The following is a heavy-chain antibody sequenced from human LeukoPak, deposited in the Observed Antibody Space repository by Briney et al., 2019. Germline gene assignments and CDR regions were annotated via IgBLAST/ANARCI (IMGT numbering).Heavy chain of an antibody. V-gene: IGHV3-53*01. CDR3: ARARPTLRYFDWLSFDY. CDR2: IYSGGST. Sequence: PGGSLRLSCAASGFTVSSNYMSWVRQAPGKGPEWVSVIYSGGSTYYADSVKGRFTISRDNSKNTLYLQMNSPRAEDTAVYYCARARPTLRYFDWLSFDYWGQGTLVTVSS. J-gene: IGHJ4*02. CDR1: GFTVSSNY. D-gene: IGHD3-9*01.